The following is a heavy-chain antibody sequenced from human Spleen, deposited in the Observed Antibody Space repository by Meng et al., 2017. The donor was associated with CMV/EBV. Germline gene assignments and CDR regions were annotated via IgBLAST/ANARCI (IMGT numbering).Heavy chain of an antibody. CDR1: GFTVSSNY. J-gene: IGHJ4*02. Sequence: GESLKISCAASGFTVSSNYMSWVRRTPGKGLEWVSVIYSGGSSTYYADSVKGRFTISRDNSKNTLYIHMNSLRAEDTAVYYCARSDSSGYFYFDYWGQGTLVTVSS. CDR3: ARSDSSGYFYFDY. CDR2: IYSGGSST. V-gene: IGHV3-53*01. D-gene: IGHD3-22*01.